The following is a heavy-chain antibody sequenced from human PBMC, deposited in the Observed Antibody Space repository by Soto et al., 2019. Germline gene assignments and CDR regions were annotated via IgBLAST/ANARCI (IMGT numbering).Heavy chain of an antibody. D-gene: IGHD3-22*01. CDR2: IIPIFGTA. Sequence: SVKVSFKASGGTFSSYAISWLRQAPGQGLEWMGGIIPIFGTANYAQKFQGRVTITADESTSTAYMELSSLRSEDTAVYYCAATRTVNYYDSSGYYYSWFDPWGQGTLVTVPQ. J-gene: IGHJ5*02. V-gene: IGHV1-69*13. CDR1: GGTFSSYA. CDR3: AATRTVNYYDSSGYYYSWFDP.